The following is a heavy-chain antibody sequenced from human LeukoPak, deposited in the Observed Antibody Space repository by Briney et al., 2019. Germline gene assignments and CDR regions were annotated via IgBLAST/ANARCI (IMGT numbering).Heavy chain of an antibody. Sequence: GGSLRLSCAASGFTFSSYSMNWVRQAPGKGLEWVSYISSSSSTIYYADSVKGRFTISRDNAKNSLYLQMNSLRAEDTAVYYCARGAHGAAAGFDYWGQGTLVTVSS. D-gene: IGHD6-13*01. V-gene: IGHV3-48*01. J-gene: IGHJ4*02. CDR3: ARGAHGAAAGFDY. CDR2: ISSSSSTI. CDR1: GFTFSSYS.